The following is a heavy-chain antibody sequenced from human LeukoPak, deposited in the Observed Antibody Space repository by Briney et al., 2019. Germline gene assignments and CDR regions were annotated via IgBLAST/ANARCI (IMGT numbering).Heavy chain of an antibody. Sequence: GGSLRLSCAASGFTFSSCAMHWVRQAPGKGLEWVAVISYDGSNKYYADSVKGRFTISRDNSKNTLYLQMNSLRAEDTAVYYCARDQQWLARGYFDYWGQGTLVTVSS. J-gene: IGHJ4*02. CDR2: ISYDGSNK. CDR1: GFTFSSCA. CDR3: ARDQQWLARGYFDY. V-gene: IGHV3-30*04. D-gene: IGHD6-19*01.